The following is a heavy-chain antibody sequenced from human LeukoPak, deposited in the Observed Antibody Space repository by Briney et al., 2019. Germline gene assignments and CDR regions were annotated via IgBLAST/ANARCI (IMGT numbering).Heavy chain of an antibody. J-gene: IGHJ4*02. D-gene: IGHD3-22*01. CDR3: AKGRSAAMIEVAFDY. V-gene: IGHV3-23*01. CDR2: ISGSGGRP. CDR1: GFTFSSYA. Sequence: GGSLRLSCAASGFTFSSYAMSWVRQAPGKGLEWVSVISGSGGRPYYEDSVKGRFTISRDNSKNTLYLQMNSLRAEDTAVYYCAKGRSAAMIEVAFDYWGQGTLVTVSS.